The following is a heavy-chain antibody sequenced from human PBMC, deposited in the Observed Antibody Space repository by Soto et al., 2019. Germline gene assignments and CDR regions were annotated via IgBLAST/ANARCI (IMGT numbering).Heavy chain of an antibody. CDR3: ARARLDTAALEY. CDR1: GFSFRSYA. V-gene: IGHV3-30-3*01. D-gene: IGHD3-16*01. CDR2: MSYDGSDK. J-gene: IGHJ4*02. Sequence: QVQLVESGGGVVQPGRSLRLSCAASGFSFRSYARHWVRQAPGKGLEWVAVMSYDGSDKDYADSVKGRFTISRDNSKNTLYLQMSSLRAEETAVYYGARARLDTAALEYWGQGTRVTVSS.